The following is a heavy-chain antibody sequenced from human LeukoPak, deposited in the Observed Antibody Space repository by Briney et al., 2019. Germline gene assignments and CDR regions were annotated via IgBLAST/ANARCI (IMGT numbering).Heavy chain of an antibody. V-gene: IGHV3-23*01. CDR3: AKGRGYCSSTSCYSNY. D-gene: IGHD2-2*01. CDR1: GFTFSSYG. Sequence: GGSLRLSCAASGFTFSSYGMSWVRQAPGKGLEWVSAISGSGGSTYYADSMKGRFTISRDNSKNTLYLQMNSLRAEDTAVYYCAKGRGYCSSTSCYSNYWGQGTLVTVSS. J-gene: IGHJ4*02. CDR2: ISGSGGST.